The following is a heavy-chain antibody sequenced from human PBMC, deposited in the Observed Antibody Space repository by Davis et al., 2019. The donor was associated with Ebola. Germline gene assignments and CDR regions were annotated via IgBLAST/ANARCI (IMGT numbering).Heavy chain of an antibody. CDR3: ARGMPAVGRLDY. CDR1: GGTFSSYT. CDR2: IFPILGVA. J-gene: IGHJ4*02. V-gene: IGHV1-69*02. Sequence: AASVKVSCKASGGTFSSYTFTWVRQAPGQGLEWMGRIFPILGVANSAQKFQGRVTITADESSATAFLELHSLKPQDAAVYFCARGMPAVGRLDYWGQGTLVTVSS. D-gene: IGHD6-13*01.